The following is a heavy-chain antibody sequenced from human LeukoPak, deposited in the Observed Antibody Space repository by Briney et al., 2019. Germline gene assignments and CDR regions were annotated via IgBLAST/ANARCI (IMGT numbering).Heavy chain of an antibody. J-gene: IGHJ6*02. CDR1: GFTFSSYG. CDR2: IWYDGSNK. CDR3: ARAGNGAAALIPYYYYYGMDV. D-gene: IGHD6-13*01. V-gene: IGHV3-33*01. Sequence: QPGGSLRLSCAASGFTFSSYGMHWVRQAPGKGLEWVAVIWYDGSNKYYADSVKGRFTISRDNSKNTLYLQMNSLRAEDTAVYYCARAGNGAAALIPYYYYYGMDVWGQGTTVTVSS.